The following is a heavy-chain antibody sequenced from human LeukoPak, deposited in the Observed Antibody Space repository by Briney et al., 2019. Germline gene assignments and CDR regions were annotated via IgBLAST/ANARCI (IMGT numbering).Heavy chain of an antibody. J-gene: IGHJ4*02. V-gene: IGHV4-34*01. CDR2: INHSGST. Sequence: KSSETLSLTCAVYGGSFSGYYWSWIRQPPGKGLEWIGEINHSGSTNYNPSLKSRVTISVDTSKNQFSLSLHSVTAADTAVYYCARHRAAQLSKFDFWGQGTLVTVSS. D-gene: IGHD1-1*01. CDR1: GGSFSGYY. CDR3: ARHRAAQLSKFDF.